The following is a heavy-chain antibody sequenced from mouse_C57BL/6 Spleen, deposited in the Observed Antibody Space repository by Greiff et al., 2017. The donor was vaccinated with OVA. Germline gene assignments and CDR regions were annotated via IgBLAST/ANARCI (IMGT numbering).Heavy chain of an antibody. CDR3: ASGGLRQGFDY. CDR2: IDPSDSYT. D-gene: IGHD2-4*01. Sequence: VQLQQPGAELVRPGTSVKLSCKASGYTFTSYWMHWVKQRPGQGLEWIGVIDPSDSYTNYNQKFKGKATLTVDTSSSTAYMQLSSLTSEDSAVYYCASGGLRQGFDYWGQGTTLTVSS. J-gene: IGHJ2*01. CDR1: GYTFTSYW. V-gene: IGHV1-59*01.